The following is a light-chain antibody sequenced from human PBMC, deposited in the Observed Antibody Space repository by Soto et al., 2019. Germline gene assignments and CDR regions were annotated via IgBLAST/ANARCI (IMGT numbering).Light chain of an antibody. CDR1: QSISSN. CDR3: QQYKNWPL. Sequence: EIVLTQSPATLSVSPGESATLSCRASQSISSNLAWYQQKPGQSPRLLIYGASSRATGVPVRFSGSGSGVAFTLTISGLQSEDFAVYYCQQYKNWPLFGQGTRLEIK. J-gene: IGKJ5*01. V-gene: IGKV3-15*01. CDR2: GAS.